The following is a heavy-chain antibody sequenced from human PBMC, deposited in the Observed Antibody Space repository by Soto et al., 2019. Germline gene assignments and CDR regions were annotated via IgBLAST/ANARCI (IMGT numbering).Heavy chain of an antibody. CDR3: AKDRESGLNYFDY. CDR1: GFTFSSYG. Sequence: QVQLVESGGGVVQPGRSLRLSCAASGFTFSSYGMHWVRQTPGKGLEWVAVISYDGSNKYYADSVRGRFTISRDNSKNTLYLQMNSLRAEDTAVNYCAKDRESGLNYFDYWGQGTLVTVSS. J-gene: IGHJ4*02. CDR2: ISYDGSNK. V-gene: IGHV3-30*18. D-gene: IGHD3-3*01.